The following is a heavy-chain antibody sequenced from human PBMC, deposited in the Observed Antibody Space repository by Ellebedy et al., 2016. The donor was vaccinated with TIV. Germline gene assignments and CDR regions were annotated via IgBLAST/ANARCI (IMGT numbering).Heavy chain of an antibody. V-gene: IGHV5-51*01. Sequence: GESLKISCKGSGYNFDIFWITWVRQVPGKGLEWMGIIYSIDSDTRYSPSFQGQVTVSADKSISTACLQWNSLKASDTAMYYCGVFRGDSGGYFGYWGQGTLVTVTS. CDR3: GVFRGDSGGYFGY. D-gene: IGHD3-22*01. J-gene: IGHJ4*02. CDR1: GYNFDIFW. CDR2: IYSIDSDT.